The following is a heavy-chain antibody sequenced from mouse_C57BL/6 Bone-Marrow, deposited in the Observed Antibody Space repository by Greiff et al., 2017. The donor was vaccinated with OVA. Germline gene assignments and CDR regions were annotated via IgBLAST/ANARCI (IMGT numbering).Heavy chain of an antibody. D-gene: IGHD2-5*01. Sequence: EVHLVESGGGLVKPGGSLKISCAASGFTFSDYGMHWVRQAPEKGLEWVAYISSGSSTIYYADTVKGRFTISRDNAKNTLFLQMTSLRSEDTALYYCARIYYSIYGCAMDYWGQGTSVTVSS. CDR2: ISSGSSTI. J-gene: IGHJ4*01. CDR3: ARIYYSIYGCAMDY. CDR1: GFTFSDYG. V-gene: IGHV5-17*01.